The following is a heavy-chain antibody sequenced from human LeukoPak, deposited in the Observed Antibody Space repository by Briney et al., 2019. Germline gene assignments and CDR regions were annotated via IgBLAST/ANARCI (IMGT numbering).Heavy chain of an antibody. CDR1: GYTFTSYD. Sequence: ASVKVSCKASGYTFTSYDINCVRQATGQGLEWMGWMNPNSGNTGYAQKFQGRVTMTRNTSISTAYMELSSLRSEDTAVYYCARRDVVVPAAMVTFDPWGQGTLVTVSS. CDR3: ARRDVVVPAAMVTFDP. V-gene: IGHV1-8*01. CDR2: MNPNSGNT. J-gene: IGHJ5*02. D-gene: IGHD2-2*01.